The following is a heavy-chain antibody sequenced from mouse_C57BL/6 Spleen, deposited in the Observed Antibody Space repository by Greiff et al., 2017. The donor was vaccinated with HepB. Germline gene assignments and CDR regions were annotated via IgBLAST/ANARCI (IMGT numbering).Heavy chain of an antibody. Sequence: QVQLQQSGAELVKPGASVKMSCKASGYTFTSYWITWVKQRPGQGLEWIGDIYPGSGSTNYNEKFKSKATLTVDTSSSTAYMQLSSLTSEDSAVYYCARRCYDYLYAMDYWGQGTSVTVSS. J-gene: IGHJ4*01. CDR3: ARRCYDYLYAMDY. CDR2: IYPGSGST. CDR1: GYTFTSYW. V-gene: IGHV1-55*01. D-gene: IGHD2-4*01.